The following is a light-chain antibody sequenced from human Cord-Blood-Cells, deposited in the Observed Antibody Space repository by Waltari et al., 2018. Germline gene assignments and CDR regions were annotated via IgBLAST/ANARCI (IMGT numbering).Light chain of an antibody. V-gene: IGLV2-11*01. Sequence: QSALTQPRAAAGSPGPSVTISCTGTSSDVGGYNYFSWYQQHPGKAPKLMIYDVSKRPSGVPDRFSGSKSGNTASLTISGLQAEDEADYYCCSYAGSYSYVFGTGTKVTVL. CDR1: SSDVGGYNY. CDR3: CSYAGSYSYV. CDR2: DVS. J-gene: IGLJ1*01.